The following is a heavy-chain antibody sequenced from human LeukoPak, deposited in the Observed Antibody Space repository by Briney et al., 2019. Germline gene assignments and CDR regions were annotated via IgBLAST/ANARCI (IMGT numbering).Heavy chain of an antibody. J-gene: IGHJ4*02. Sequence: PSETLSLTCTVSGYAISSSSYYWGWIRQPPGKGLEWVGSVYYSGSTYYNPSLKSRVTMSVDTSKNQFSLKLSSVTAADTAVYYCARHGGVGVIPDFDYWGPGTMVTVSS. V-gene: IGHV4-39*01. CDR2: VYYSGST. CDR1: GYAISSSSYY. CDR3: ARHGGVGVIPDFDY. D-gene: IGHD2-8*02.